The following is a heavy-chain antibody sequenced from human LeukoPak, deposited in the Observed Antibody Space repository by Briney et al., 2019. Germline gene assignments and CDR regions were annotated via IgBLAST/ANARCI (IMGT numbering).Heavy chain of an antibody. J-gene: IGHJ3*02. V-gene: IGHV4-38-2*02. CDR1: GYSISSGYY. CDR3: ARAFRGIFGVFEAFDI. CDR2: IYHSGRT. D-gene: IGHD3-3*01. Sequence: SETLSLTCTVSGYSISSGYYWGWIRQPPGNGLEWIGIIYHSGRTDYNPSLKSRVTISGDTSKNQFSLKLSSVTAADTAVYYCARAFRGIFGVFEAFDIWGQGTMVTVSS.